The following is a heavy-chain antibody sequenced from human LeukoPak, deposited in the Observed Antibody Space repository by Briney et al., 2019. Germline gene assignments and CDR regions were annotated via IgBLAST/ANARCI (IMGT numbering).Heavy chain of an antibody. CDR2: ISSKSEHI. Sequence: PGGSLRLSCAASGFTFNVFSMNWIRQAPGKGLEWVSSISSKSEHILYSDSVKDRFTISRDNAKNSLCLQMNSLRVEDTAVYYCARVDFAPRALDYWGQGTLVTVSS. J-gene: IGHJ4*02. V-gene: IGHV3-21*01. CDR3: ARVDFAPRALDY. CDR1: GFTFNVFS.